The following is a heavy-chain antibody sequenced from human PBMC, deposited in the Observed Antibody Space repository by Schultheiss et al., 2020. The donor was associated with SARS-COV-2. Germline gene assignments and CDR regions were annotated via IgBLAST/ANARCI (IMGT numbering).Heavy chain of an antibody. CDR3: ASTLGPYCSSTSCYDRGDV. J-gene: IGHJ6*04. V-gene: IGHV4-59*01. D-gene: IGHD2-2*01. CDR2: IYYSGST. Sequence: SETLSLTCTVSGGSISSYYWSWIRQPPGKGLEWIGYIYYSGSTNYNPSLKSRVTISVDTSKNQFSLKLSSVTAADTAVYYCASTLGPYCSSTSCYDRGDVWGKGTTVTSPQ. CDR1: GGSISSYY.